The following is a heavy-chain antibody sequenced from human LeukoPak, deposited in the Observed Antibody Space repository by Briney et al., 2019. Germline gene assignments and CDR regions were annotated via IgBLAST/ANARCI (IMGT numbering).Heavy chain of an antibody. Sequence: GGSLRLSCAATGFTFDKYGINWVRQAPGKGLEWVAIIWYDGGSKYFADSVVGRFTISKDNSKDTVYLEMSSLRTEDTAIYYCARAGIDNALDYWGQGTQVTVSS. CDR2: IWYDGGSK. V-gene: IGHV3-33*01. D-gene: IGHD2-2*01. CDR1: GFTFDKYG. CDR3: ARAGIDNALDY. J-gene: IGHJ4*02.